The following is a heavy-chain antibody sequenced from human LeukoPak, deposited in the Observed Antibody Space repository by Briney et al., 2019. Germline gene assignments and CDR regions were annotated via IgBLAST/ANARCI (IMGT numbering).Heavy chain of an antibody. CDR1: GITFSSYW. J-gene: IGHJ6*02. CDR3: ARDSPSRYCSSTSCYLLTPPDV. D-gene: IGHD2-2*01. CDR2: IKKDGSEK. Sequence: GGSLRLSCAASGITFSSYWMSWVRQAPGKGLEWVANIKKDGSEKFYVDSVKGRFSVSRDNAKNTLYLQMNSLRAEDTAVYYCARDSPSRYCSSTSCYLLTPPDVWGQGTTVTVSS. V-gene: IGHV3-7*01.